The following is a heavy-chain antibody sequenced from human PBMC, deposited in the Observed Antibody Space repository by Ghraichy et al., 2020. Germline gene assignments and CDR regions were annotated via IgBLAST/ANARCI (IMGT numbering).Heavy chain of an antibody. CDR3: ASRVGGQLGGY. J-gene: IGHJ4*02. D-gene: IGHD6-6*01. CDR1: GFTFSSYG. V-gene: IGHV3-33*01. Sequence: GGSLRLSCAASGFTFSSYGMHWVRQAPGKGLEWVAVIWYDGSNKYYVDSVKGRFTISRDNSKNTLYLQMNSLRAEDTAVYYCASRVGGQLGGYWGQGTLVTVSS. CDR2: IWYDGSNK.